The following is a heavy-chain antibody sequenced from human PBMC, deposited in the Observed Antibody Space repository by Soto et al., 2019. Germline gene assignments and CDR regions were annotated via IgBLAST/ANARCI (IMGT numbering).Heavy chain of an antibody. V-gene: IGHV3-9*01. Sequence: EVQLVESGGGLVQPGRSLRLSCAVSGFTFDDYAMHWVRQAPGKGLEWVSGITWNGGRVGYADSVKGRFTISRDNAGNSLYLQMKSLKPEDTALYSCTTVAPTHLIGYSGWFGPWGQGTLVTVSS. J-gene: IGHJ5*02. CDR2: ITWNGGRV. CDR3: TTVAPTHLIGYSGWFGP. CDR1: GFTFDDYA. D-gene: IGHD3-9*01.